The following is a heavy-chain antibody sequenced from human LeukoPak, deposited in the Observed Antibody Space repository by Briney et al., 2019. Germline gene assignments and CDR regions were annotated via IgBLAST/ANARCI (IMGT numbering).Heavy chain of an antibody. V-gene: IGHV1-46*01. CDR2: INPSGGST. D-gene: IGHD5-24*01. CDR3: ARSIEMATMGSPLIDY. J-gene: IGHJ4*02. CDR1: GYTFTSYY. Sequence: ASVKVSCKASGYTFTSYYMHWVRQAPGQGLEWMGIINPSGGSTSYAQKFQGRVTITTDESTSTAYMELSSLRSEDTAVYYCARSIEMATMGSPLIDYWGQGTLVTVSS.